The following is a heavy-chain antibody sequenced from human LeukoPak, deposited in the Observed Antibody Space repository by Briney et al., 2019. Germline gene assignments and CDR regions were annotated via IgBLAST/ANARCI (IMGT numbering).Heavy chain of an antibody. J-gene: IGHJ4*02. CDR2: IYHNGGT. V-gene: IGHV4-30-4*01. CDR3: ARVSCSGGSCYIFDY. CDR1: GGSISNGDYY. Sequence: SQTLSLTCTVSGGSISNGDYYWSWIRQPPGKGLEWIGYIYHNGGTHYTPSLKSRVIISVDTSKNQFSLKLNSVTAADTAVYYCARVSCSGGSCYIFDYWGQGTLVTVSS. D-gene: IGHD2-15*01.